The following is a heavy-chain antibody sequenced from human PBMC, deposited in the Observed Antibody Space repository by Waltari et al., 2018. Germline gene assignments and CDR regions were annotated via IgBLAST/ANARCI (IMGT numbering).Heavy chain of an antibody. D-gene: IGHD3-3*02. CDR1: GYTLSNYY. CDR3: ATALGDSISASRPFEI. J-gene: IGHJ3*02. Sequence: EVRLLQSGAEVKKPGTTLKISCRLSGYTLSNYYIHWIQQAPGKGLQRMGLVDPEDGQTIYAEALQGRISMTADSSTETVYRELTSLTSDDSAVYYCATALGDSISASRPFEIWGQGTVITVSS. V-gene: IGHV1-69-2*01. CDR2: VDPEDGQT.